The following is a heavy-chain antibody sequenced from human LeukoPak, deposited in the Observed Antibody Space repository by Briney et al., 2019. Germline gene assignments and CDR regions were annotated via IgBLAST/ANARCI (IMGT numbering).Heavy chain of an antibody. CDR3: ARDYVYAFDY. CDR2: ISGSGNAK. V-gene: IGHV3-48*01. D-gene: IGHD2/OR15-2a*01. Sequence: PGGSLRLSCAASGFSFSSYSMNLVRQAPGKGLEWVSYISGSGNAKHYTDSVKGRFTISRDNAKKALYLQMNSLRAEDTAVYFCARDYVYAFDYWGQGTLVTVSS. CDR1: GFSFSSYS. J-gene: IGHJ4*02.